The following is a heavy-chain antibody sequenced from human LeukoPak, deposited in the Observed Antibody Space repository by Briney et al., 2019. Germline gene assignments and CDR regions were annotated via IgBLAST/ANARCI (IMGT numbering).Heavy chain of an antibody. D-gene: IGHD3-16*01. V-gene: IGHV3-64*01. CDR1: GFTFSSYA. CDR3: ARVLGGYYYYYMDV. Sequence: GGSLRLSCAASGFTFSSYAMHWVRQAPGKGLEYVSAISTNGGTTYYANSVKGRFTISRDNSKNTLYLQMGSLRAEDMAVYYCARVLGGYYYYYMDVWGKGTTVTVSS. CDR2: ISTNGGTT. J-gene: IGHJ6*03.